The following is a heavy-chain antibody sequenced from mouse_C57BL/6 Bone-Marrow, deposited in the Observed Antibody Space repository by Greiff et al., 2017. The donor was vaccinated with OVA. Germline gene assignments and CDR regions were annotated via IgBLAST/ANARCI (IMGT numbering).Heavy chain of an antibody. CDR2: IYPGDGDT. Sequence: QVQLQQSGAELVKPGASVKISCKASGYAFSSYWMNWVKQRPGKGLEWIGQIYPGDGDTNYNGKFKGKATLTADKSSSTAYMQLSSLTSEDSAVYFCAREGLRRGAYFDYWGQGTTLTVSS. CDR3: AREGLRRGAYFDY. CDR1: GYAFSSYW. J-gene: IGHJ2*01. V-gene: IGHV1-80*01. D-gene: IGHD2-4*01.